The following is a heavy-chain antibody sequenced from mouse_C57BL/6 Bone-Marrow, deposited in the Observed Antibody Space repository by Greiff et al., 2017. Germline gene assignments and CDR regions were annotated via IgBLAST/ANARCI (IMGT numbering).Heavy chain of an antibody. Sequence: EVKLMESGPGLVKPSQSLSLTCSVTGYSITSGYYWHWIRPFPGNKLEWMGYISYDGSNNYNPSLKNRISITRDTSKNPFFLKLNSVTTEDTATXDGARDVRLRLYYFDYWGQGTTLTVSA. CDR1: GYSITSGYY. CDR3: ARDVRLRLYYFDY. V-gene: IGHV3-6*01. D-gene: IGHD2-2*01. J-gene: IGHJ2*01. CDR2: ISYDGSN.